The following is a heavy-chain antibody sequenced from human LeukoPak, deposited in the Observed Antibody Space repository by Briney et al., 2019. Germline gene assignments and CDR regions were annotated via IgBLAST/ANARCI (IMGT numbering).Heavy chain of an antibody. V-gene: IGHV3-30*02. CDR1: GFTFNSYG. J-gene: IGHJ4*02. D-gene: IGHD3-10*01. CDR3: ARWEGRGVAPSGIDY. Sequence: GGSLRLSCVASGFTFNSYGMNWVRQAPGKGLEWVAFIRFDGSNKYYADSVKGRFTISRDNSKNTLYLQMNSLRAEDTAVYYCARWEGRGVAPSGIDYWGQGTLVTVSS. CDR2: IRFDGSNK.